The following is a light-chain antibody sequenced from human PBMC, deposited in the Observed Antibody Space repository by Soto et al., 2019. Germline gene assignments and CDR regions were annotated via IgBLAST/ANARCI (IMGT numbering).Light chain of an antibody. V-gene: IGKV2-30*01. CDR1: QSLVNSDGNTF. Sequence: DAVMTQSPLSLPVTLGQPASISCRSSQSLVNSDGNTFLNWFQQRPGQSPRRLIYKVSNRDSGVPDRFGGSGSGTDFTLKISRVEAEDVGVYYCMQGSHWPFTFGQGTRLEIK. J-gene: IGKJ2*01. CDR3: MQGSHWPFT. CDR2: KVS.